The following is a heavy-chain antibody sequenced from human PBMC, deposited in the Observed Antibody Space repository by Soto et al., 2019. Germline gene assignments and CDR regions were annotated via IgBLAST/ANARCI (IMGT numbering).Heavy chain of an antibody. CDR1: GGSISSNSYY. J-gene: IGHJ4*02. V-gene: IGHV4-39*02. CDR3: VRVFDTYYFDL. D-gene: IGHD3-9*01. CDR2: IYYSGTT. Sequence: SETLSLTCTVSGGSISSNSYYWAWIRQPPGKGLEWIGNIYYSGTTYYNPSLKSRFTISRDNSKKTLYLQMNSLRAEDTAVYYCVRVFDTYYFDLWGQGNMVTVSS.